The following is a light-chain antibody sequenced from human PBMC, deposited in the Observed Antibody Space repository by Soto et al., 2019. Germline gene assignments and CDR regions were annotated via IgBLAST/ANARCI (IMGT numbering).Light chain of an antibody. CDR1: SSDVGGYNY. CDR2: DVS. V-gene: IGLV2-14*01. Sequence: QSALTQPASVSGSPGQSITISCTGTSSDVGGYNYVSWYQQHPGKAPKLMIYDVSNRPSGVSNRFSGSKSGNTASLTISGLQAEDEADYYCSSYTSSSPPLLVFGGGTKVTVL. J-gene: IGLJ2*01. CDR3: SSYTSSSPPLLV.